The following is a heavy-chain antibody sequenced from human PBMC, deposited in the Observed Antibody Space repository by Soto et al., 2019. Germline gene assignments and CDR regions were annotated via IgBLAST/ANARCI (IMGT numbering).Heavy chain of an antibody. Sequence: PGGSLRLSCAASGFTFSSYAMSWVRQAPGKGLKWVSANSGSGGSTYYADPVKGRFTISRDNSKNTLYLQMNSLRAEDTAVYYCAKAFEGGYGLFDYWGQGTLVTVSS. D-gene: IGHD5-12*01. CDR2: NSGSGGST. CDR1: GFTFSSYA. V-gene: IGHV3-23*01. CDR3: AKAFEGGYGLFDY. J-gene: IGHJ4*02.